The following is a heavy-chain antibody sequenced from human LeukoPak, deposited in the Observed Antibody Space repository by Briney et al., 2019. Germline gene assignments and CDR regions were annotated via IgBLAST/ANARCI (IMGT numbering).Heavy chain of an antibody. CDR3: ARDGTCGGACKGAFDI. J-gene: IGHJ3*02. CDR1: GFTVSSNY. D-gene: IGHD2-21*02. CDR2: IYSGGGT. V-gene: IGHV3-66*01. Sequence: PGGSLRLSCVVSGFTVSSNYMSWVRQAPGKGLEWVSVIYSGGGTYYADSLKGRFTISRDNSKNTLYLQMNSLRAEDTAVYYCARDGTCGGACKGAFDIWGQGTMVTVSS.